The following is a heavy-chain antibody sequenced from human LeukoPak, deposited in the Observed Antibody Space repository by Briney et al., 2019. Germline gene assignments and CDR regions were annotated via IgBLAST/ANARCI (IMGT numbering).Heavy chain of an antibody. Sequence: ASVKVSCKASGYTFTSYYMHWVRQALGQGLEWMGIINPSGGSTSYAQKFQGRVTMTRDMSTSTVYMELSSLRSEDTAVYYCAREYDFWSGYYPALDYWGQGTLVTVSS. CDR2: INPSGGST. J-gene: IGHJ4*02. D-gene: IGHD3-3*01. V-gene: IGHV1-46*01. CDR3: AREYDFWSGYYPALDY. CDR1: GYTFTSYY.